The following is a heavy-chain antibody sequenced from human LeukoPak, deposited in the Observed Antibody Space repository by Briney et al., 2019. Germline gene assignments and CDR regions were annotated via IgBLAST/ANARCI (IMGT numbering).Heavy chain of an antibody. J-gene: IGHJ4*02. V-gene: IGHV1-69*04. CDR1: GGTFSSYA. D-gene: IGHD3-22*01. CDR3: AIWIEGSSGYYGDY. CDR2: IIPILGIA. Sequence: SVKVSCKASGGTFSSYAISWVRQAPGQGLEWMGRIIPILGIANYAQKFQGRVTITADKSTSTAYMELSSLRSEDTAVYYCAIWIEGSSGYYGDYWGQGTLVTVSS.